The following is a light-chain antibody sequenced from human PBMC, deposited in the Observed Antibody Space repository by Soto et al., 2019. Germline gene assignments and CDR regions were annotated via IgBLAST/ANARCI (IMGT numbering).Light chain of an antibody. Sequence: QSVLTQPPSASGTPGQRVTISCSGSSSNIGSNIVNWYQQLPGTAPKLLIYSNNRRHSGVPDRLSGSKSGTSASLAISGLQSEDEADYYCAAWDDSLNGVVFGGGTKLTVL. J-gene: IGLJ2*01. CDR2: SNN. V-gene: IGLV1-44*01. CDR1: SSNIGSNI. CDR3: AAWDDSLNGVV.